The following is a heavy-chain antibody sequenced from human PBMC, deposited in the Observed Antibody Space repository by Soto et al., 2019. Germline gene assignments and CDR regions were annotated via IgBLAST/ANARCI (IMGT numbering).Heavy chain of an antibody. J-gene: IGHJ4*02. CDR2: INPSGGST. V-gene: IGHV1-46*01. D-gene: IGHD3-10*01. CDR1: GYTFTSYY. CDR3: AREGGDRGVIDY. Sequence: QVQLVQSGAEVKKPGASVKVSCKASGYTFTSYYMHCVRQAPGQGLEWMGIINPSGGSTSYAQKFQGRVTMTRDTSTSTVYMELSSLRSEDTAVYYCAREGGDRGVIDYWGQGTLVTVSS.